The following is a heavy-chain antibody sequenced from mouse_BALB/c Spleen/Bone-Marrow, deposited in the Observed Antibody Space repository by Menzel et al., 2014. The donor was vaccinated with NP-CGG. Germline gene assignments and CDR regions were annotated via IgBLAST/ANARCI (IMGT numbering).Heavy chain of an antibody. CDR3: ARWDYAMDY. CDR2: INPGSGGT. J-gene: IGHJ4*01. V-gene: IGHV1-54*01. Sequence: QVVESGAELVRPGTSVKVSCKASGYAFTNYLIEWVKQRPGQGLEWIGVINPGSGGTNYNEKFKGKATLTADKSSSTAYMQLSSLTSDDSAVYFCARWDYAMDYWGQGTSVTVSS. CDR1: GYAFTNYL.